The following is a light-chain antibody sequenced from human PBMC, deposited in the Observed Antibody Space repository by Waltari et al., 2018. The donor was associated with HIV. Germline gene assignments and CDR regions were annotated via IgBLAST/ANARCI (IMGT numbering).Light chain of an antibody. Sequence: DSKMTQYPSSRYAAVGDRVNINCRASQSISSFLNWYQQKPGKAPNLLIYAASSLQSGVPSRFSGSGSATDFTLTISSLQPEDFATYYCHQSFSTPLTFGGGTKVQIK. CDR1: QSISSF. V-gene: IGKV1-39*01. CDR3: HQSFSTPLT. CDR2: AAS. J-gene: IGKJ4*01.